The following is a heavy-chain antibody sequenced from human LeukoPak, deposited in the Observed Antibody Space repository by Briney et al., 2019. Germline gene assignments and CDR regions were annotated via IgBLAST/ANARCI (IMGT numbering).Heavy chain of an antibody. Sequence: SQTLSLTCAISGDSVSSNSATWNWIRQSPSRGLEWLGRTYYRSKWYNDYAVSVKSRITIKPDTSKNQFSLQLNSVTPEDTAVYYCARGTEVASRRGDAIDIWGQGTMVTVSS. V-gene: IGHV6-1*01. D-gene: IGHD6-19*01. CDR1: GDSVSSNSAT. CDR3: ARGTEVASRRGDAIDI. CDR2: TYYRSKWYN. J-gene: IGHJ3*02.